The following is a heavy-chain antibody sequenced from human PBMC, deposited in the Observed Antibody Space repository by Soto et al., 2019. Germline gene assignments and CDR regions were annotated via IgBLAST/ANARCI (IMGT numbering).Heavy chain of an antibody. CDR1: GFTFSSYG. J-gene: IGHJ2*01. D-gene: IGHD1-1*01. CDR3: ARDSREQISRYILRYFDL. Sequence: QVQVVESGGGVVQPGRSLRLSCAASGFTFSSYGMHWVRQAPGKGLEWMAVIWYDGSNKYYADSVKGRFTISRDNSKNTLYLQMNSLRAEDTAVYYCARDSREQISRYILRYFDLWGRGTLVTVSS. V-gene: IGHV3-33*01. CDR2: IWYDGSNK.